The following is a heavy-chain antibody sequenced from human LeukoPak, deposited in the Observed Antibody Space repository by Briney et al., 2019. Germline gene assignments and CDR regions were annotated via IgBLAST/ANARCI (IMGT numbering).Heavy chain of an antibody. CDR3: ARTLSAMVADTQVFDS. V-gene: IGHV7-4-1*01. Sequence: GASVKVSCKASGYTFTGYYMHWVRQAPGQGLEWMGWISTDTGNPTYAQGFTGRFVFSLDTSVTTAYLQIRSLEAEDTAVYYCARTLSAMVADTQVFDSWGQGTLVIVSS. CDR2: ISTDTGNP. CDR1: GYTFTGYY. J-gene: IGHJ4*02. D-gene: IGHD2-15*01.